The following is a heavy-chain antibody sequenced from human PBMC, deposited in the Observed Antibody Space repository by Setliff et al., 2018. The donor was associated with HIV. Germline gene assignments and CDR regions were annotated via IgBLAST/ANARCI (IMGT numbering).Heavy chain of an antibody. J-gene: IGHJ4*02. D-gene: IGHD4-17*01. V-gene: IGHV1-18*01. CDR2: ISAYNGNT. Sequence: ASVKVSCKASGYTFTSYGISWVRQAPGQGLEWMGWISAYNGNTNYAQKLQGRVTMTTDTSTSTAYMELRSLRSDDTAVYYCAVPITRTDYEGLDYWGQGTLVTVSS. CDR1: GYTFTSYG. CDR3: AVPITRTDYEGLDY.